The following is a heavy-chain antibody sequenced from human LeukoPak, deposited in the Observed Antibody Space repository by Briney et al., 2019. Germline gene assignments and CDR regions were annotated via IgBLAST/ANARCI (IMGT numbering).Heavy chain of an antibody. Sequence: SETLSLTCAVYGGSFTDYYWSWIRQSPGKALEWIGEISPSGSTNYKTSLKSRVTISMDTSKNQFSLRVNSVTAADTAVYFCAGDHYLALKSWGQGTLVTVSS. CDR3: AGDHYLALKS. J-gene: IGHJ5*02. V-gene: IGHV4-34*01. CDR2: ISPSGST. D-gene: IGHD1-14*01. CDR1: GGSFTDYY.